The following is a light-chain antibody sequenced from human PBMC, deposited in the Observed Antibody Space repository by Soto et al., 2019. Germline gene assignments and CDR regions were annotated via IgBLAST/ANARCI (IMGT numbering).Light chain of an antibody. CDR1: HSISNY. Sequence: DIQMTQSPSSLSASVGDRVTIICRASHSISNYLNWYQQRPGKAPNLLIYGASTLQTGVPLRFSGSGSGTDFTLTISSLQPEDFATYYCQQSYSTPPWTFGQGTKVEIK. J-gene: IGKJ1*01. CDR3: QQSYSTPPWT. CDR2: GAS. V-gene: IGKV1-39*01.